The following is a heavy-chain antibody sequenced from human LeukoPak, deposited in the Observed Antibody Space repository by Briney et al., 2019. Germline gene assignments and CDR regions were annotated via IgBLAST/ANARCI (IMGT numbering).Heavy chain of an antibody. CDR3: ARGTDGRRYFDL. J-gene: IGHJ2*01. CDR1: GGSISTYY. D-gene: IGHD5-24*01. V-gene: IGHV4-59*01. CDR2: IYYTGST. Sequence: PSETLSLTCTVSGGSISTYYWSWIRQPPGKGMEWIGFIYYTGSTNYNPSLMSRVTISLDTSKNQFSLRLTSVTAADTAVYYCARGTDGRRYFDLWGRGTLLTVSS.